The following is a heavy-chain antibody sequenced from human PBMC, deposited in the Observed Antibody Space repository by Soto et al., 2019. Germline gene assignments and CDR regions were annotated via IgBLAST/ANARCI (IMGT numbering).Heavy chain of an antibody. CDR1: GGSPVRIKS. V-gene: IGHV4-4*02. Sequence: XGTLSLTCTVSGGSPVRIKSWSCIRQAPGKGLEWIGHIYYNGNTDYNPSLKIRLAISIDTSKNQFSLKLNSVTAADTAVYYCAIGPRMWLAGGGYWGQGTQVTAPQ. D-gene: IGHD6-19*01. CDR3: AIGPRMWLAGGGY. J-gene: IGHJ4*02. CDR2: IYYNGNT.